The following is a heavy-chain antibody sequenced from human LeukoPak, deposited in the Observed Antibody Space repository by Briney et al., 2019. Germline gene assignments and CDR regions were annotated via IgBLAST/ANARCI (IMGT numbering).Heavy chain of an antibody. CDR1: GGSISSSSYY. Sequence: PSETLSLTCAVSGGSISSSSYYWGWIRQPPGKGLEWIGSIYYSGSTYYNPSLKSRVTISVDTFKNQFSLKLSSVTAADTAVYYCARQEIRSRHNAFDIWGQGTMVTVSS. CDR2: IYYSGST. CDR3: ARQEIRSRHNAFDI. V-gene: IGHV4-39*01. D-gene: IGHD2-21*01. J-gene: IGHJ3*02.